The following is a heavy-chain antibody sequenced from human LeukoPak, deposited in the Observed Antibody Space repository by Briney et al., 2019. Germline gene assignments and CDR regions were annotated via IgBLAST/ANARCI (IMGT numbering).Heavy chain of an antibody. CDR3: ARDRAWNSPPYYYMDV. Sequence: GGSLRLSCAASDFTFSSYWMSWVRQAPGKGLEWVANIKQDGSETYYVDSVKGRYTISRDNAKNSLFLQMNSPRAEDTAVYYCARDRAWNSPPYYYMDVWGKGTTVTVSS. CDR2: IKQDGSET. CDR1: DFTFSSYW. V-gene: IGHV3-7*01. J-gene: IGHJ6*03. D-gene: IGHD1-7*01.